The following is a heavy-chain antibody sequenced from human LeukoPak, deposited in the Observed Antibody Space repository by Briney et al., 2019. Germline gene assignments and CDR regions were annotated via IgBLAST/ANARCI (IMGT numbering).Heavy chain of an antibody. CDR1: GGSISSYY. V-gene: IGHV4-59*12. Sequence: SETLSLTCSVSGGSISSYYRTWGRQPPGKGLEWIGNVYHSGSTNYNPSLKSRVTISVDTSKKEFSLKLSSVTAADTAVYFCAGADCSSGKCYFGYFDLWGRGTLVTVSS. CDR2: VYHSGST. J-gene: IGHJ2*01. D-gene: IGHD2-15*01. CDR3: AGADCSSGKCYFGYFDL.